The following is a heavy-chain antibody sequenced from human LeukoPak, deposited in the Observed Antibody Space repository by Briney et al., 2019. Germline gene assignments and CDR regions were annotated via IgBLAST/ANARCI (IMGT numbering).Heavy chain of an antibody. J-gene: IGHJ6*02. D-gene: IGHD3-10*01. CDR3: ARDTTITVVRGLLYYYYGMDV. CDR1: GFTVSSNY. CDR2: IYSGGST. Sequence: PGGSLRLSCAASGFTVSSNYMSWVRQAPGKGLEWVSVIYSGGSTYYADSVKGRFTISRDNSKNTLYLQMDSLRAEDTAVYYCARDTTITVVRGLLYYYYGMDVWGQGTTVTVSS. V-gene: IGHV3-66*01.